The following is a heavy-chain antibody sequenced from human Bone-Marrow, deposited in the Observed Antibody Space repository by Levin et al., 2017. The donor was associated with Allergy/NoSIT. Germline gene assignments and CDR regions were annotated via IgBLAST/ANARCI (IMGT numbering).Heavy chain of an antibody. D-gene: IGHD5-18*01. CDR2: IWYDGSNK. Sequence: AGGSLRLSCAASGFTFSSYGMHWVRQAPGKGLEWVAVIWYDGSNKYYADSVKGRFTISRDNSKNTLYLQMNSLRAEDTAVYYCARDGYSYPLLLDYWGQGTLVTVSS. V-gene: IGHV3-33*01. CDR3: ARDGYSYPLLLDY. CDR1: GFTFSSYG. J-gene: IGHJ4*02.